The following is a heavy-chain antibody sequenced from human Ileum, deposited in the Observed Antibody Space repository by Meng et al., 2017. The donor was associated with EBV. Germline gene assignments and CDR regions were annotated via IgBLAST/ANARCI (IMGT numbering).Heavy chain of an antibody. Sequence: QGQLQGAGPGLGKPSDTLSLTCAVSGYSISSTNWWGWFRQPPGKGLEWIGYIYYSGSTSYNPSLKSRVTMSVDTSKNQFSLNLNSVTAVDTAVYYCARNVPGTSAYYDWGQGTLVTVSS. D-gene: IGHD3-22*01. CDR2: IYYSGST. CDR1: GYSISSTNW. CDR3: ARNVPGTSAYYD. V-gene: IGHV4-28*01. J-gene: IGHJ4*02.